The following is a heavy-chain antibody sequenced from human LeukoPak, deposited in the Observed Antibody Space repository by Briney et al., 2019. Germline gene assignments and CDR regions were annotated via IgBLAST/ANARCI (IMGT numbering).Heavy chain of an antibody. Sequence: GGSLRLSCAASGFTFSSYWMHWVRQAPGKGLVWVSRINGDGSSTNYADSVRGRFTISRDNAKNTPYLQMNSLRAEETAVFYCARDPYSGYDRSLDVWGQGTTVTVSS. D-gene: IGHD5-12*01. J-gene: IGHJ6*02. CDR3: ARDPYSGYDRSLDV. V-gene: IGHV3-74*01. CDR1: GFTFSSYW. CDR2: INGDGSST.